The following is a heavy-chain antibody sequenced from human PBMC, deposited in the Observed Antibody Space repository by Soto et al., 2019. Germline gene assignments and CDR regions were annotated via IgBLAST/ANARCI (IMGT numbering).Heavy chain of an antibody. J-gene: IGHJ4*02. CDR2: IYYSGST. Sequence: KPSETLSLTCTVSGGSVSSGSYYWSWIRQPPGKGLEWIGYIYYSGSTNYNPSLKSRVTISVDTSKNQFSLKLSSVTAADTAVYYCARQGVVVAAKSFDYWGQGTLVTVSS. D-gene: IGHD2-15*01. V-gene: IGHV4-61*01. CDR3: ARQGVVVAAKSFDY. CDR1: GGSVSSGSYY.